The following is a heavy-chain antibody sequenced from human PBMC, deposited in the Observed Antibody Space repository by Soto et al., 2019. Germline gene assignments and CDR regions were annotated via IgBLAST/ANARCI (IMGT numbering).Heavy chain of an antibody. CDR2: ISSSGSTI. J-gene: IGHJ4*02. Sequence: GGSLRLSCAASGFTFSSYEMNWVRQAPGKGLEWVSYISSSGSTIYYADSVKGRFTISRDNAKNSLYLQMNSLRAEDTAVYYCAREPTSRITMVRGAIGGDYWRQGTLVTVSS. CDR3: AREPTSRITMVRGAIGGDY. CDR1: GFTFSSYE. V-gene: IGHV3-48*03. D-gene: IGHD3-10*01.